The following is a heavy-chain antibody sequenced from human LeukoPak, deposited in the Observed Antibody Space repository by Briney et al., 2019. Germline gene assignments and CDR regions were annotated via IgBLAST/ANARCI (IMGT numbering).Heavy chain of an antibody. CDR2: ISAGGGST. CDR3: AKDAAGPEY. J-gene: IGHJ4*02. D-gene: IGHD6-13*01. CDR1: GFSVSATS. V-gene: IGHV3-23*01. Sequence: PGGSLRLSCAASGFSVSATSMTWVRQAPGKGLFWVSGISAGGGSTYYADSVKGRFSISRDNSRNTLYLQMNSLRAEDTAVYYCAKDAAGPEYWGQGTLVTVSS.